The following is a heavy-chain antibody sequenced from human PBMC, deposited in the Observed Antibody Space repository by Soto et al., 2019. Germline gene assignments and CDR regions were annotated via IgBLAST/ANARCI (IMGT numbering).Heavy chain of an antibody. D-gene: IGHD2-2*01. Sequence: ASVKVSCKASGYTFTSYGISWVRQAPGQGLEWMGWISAYNGNTNYAQKLQGRVTMTTDTSTSTAYMELRSLRSDDTAVYYCARDLGAAWAPAAPTSDFDYWGQGTLVTVSS. V-gene: IGHV1-18*01. CDR2: ISAYNGNT. J-gene: IGHJ4*02. CDR1: GYTFTSYG. CDR3: ARDLGAAWAPAAPTSDFDY.